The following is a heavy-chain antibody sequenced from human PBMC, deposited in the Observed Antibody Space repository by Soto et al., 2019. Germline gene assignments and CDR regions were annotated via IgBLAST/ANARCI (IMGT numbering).Heavy chain of an antibody. CDR1: GGTFSSYS. CDR3: ARDHNYYYDSSGYYYFDY. Sequence: SVKVSCKASGGTFSSYSISWVLQAPGQGLEWMGGIIPIFGTANYAQKFQGRVTITADKSTSTAYMELSSLRSEDTAVYYCARDHNYYYDSSGYYYFDYWGQGTLVTVSS. D-gene: IGHD3-22*01. CDR2: IIPIFGTA. V-gene: IGHV1-69*06. J-gene: IGHJ4*02.